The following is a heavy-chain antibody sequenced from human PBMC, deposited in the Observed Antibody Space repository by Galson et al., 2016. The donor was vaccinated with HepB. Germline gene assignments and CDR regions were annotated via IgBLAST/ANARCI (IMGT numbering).Heavy chain of an antibody. Sequence: SLRLSCAASGFTFSSYWMHWVRQAPGKGLVWVSRIHRDGSTTNYADYVKGLFTISRDNAKNTLSLQVDSLRSADTAVYYCVRDGNRTLDYCGPGTLVAASA. CDR2: IHRDGSTT. D-gene: IGHD1-1*01. J-gene: IGHJ4*02. CDR3: VRDGNRTLDY. V-gene: IGHV3-74*01. CDR1: GFTFSSYW.